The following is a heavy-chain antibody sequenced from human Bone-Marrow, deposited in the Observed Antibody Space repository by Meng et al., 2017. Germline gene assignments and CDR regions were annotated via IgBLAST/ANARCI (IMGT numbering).Heavy chain of an antibody. CDR2: IKQDGSGK. CDR1: GFTFSSYW. D-gene: IGHD3-22*01. V-gene: IGHV3-7*04. Sequence: GGSLRLSCAASGFTFSSYWMSWVRQAPGKGLEWVANIKQDGSGKYYVDSVKGRFTISRDNAKNTLYLQVKSLRPEDTAVYYCARAYYFESSGYSFLGSYYLDYWGQGTPVTVSS. J-gene: IGHJ4*02. CDR3: ARAYYFESSGYSFLGSYYLDY.